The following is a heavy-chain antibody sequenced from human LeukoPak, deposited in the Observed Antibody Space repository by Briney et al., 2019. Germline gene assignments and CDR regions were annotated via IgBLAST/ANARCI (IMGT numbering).Heavy chain of an antibody. CDR1: GFTFSSYA. J-gene: IGHJ3*02. CDR2: ISYDGSNK. CDR3: ARDRVVVVLDI. D-gene: IGHD2-15*01. Sequence: GGSLRLSCAASGFTFSSYAMHWVRQAPGKGLEWVAVISYDGSNKYYADPVKGRFTISRDNSKNTLYLQMNSLRAEDTAVYYCARDRVVVVLDIWGQGTMVTVSS. V-gene: IGHV3-30-3*01.